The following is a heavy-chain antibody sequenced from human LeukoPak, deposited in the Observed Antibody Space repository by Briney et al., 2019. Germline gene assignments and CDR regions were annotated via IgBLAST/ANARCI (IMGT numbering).Heavy chain of an antibody. D-gene: IGHD6-6*01. J-gene: IGHJ2*01. Sequence: PSETLSLTCTVSGGSISSYYWGWIRQPPGKELEWIGIIYYSGSTYYNPSLKSPVTISVDTSKNQFSLNLSSVTAADTAVYYCARLSSSSSGWYFDLWGRGTLVTVSS. CDR3: ARLSSSSSGWYFDL. CDR1: GGSISSYY. CDR2: IYYSGST. V-gene: IGHV4-39*01.